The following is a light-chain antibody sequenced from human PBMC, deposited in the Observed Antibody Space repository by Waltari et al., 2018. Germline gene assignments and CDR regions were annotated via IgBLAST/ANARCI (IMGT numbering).Light chain of an antibody. V-gene: IGKV3-20*01. CDR3: QHYDGLVVT. Sequence: ETVLTQSPGTLSLSPGERATPSCRASQSVTSIALSWYQQKPGQAPSLLIYGASRRATGIPDRFSGRGSGTDFTLTISRLEPEDFAVYYCQHYDGLVVTFGGGTKVEI. J-gene: IGKJ4*01. CDR1: QSVTSIA. CDR2: GAS.